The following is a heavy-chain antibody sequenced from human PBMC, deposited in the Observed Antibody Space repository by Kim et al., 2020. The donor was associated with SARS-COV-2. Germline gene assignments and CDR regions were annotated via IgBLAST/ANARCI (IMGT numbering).Heavy chain of an antibody. V-gene: IGHV3-30*18. CDR3: AKVRRCTDCYNYYSDGLDG. Sequence: GGSLRLSCAASGFTFSSYGMHWVRQAPGKGLEWVAVISDDGSDKYYTDSVKGRFTISRDNSKNTLYLQLNSLRAEDTAVYYCAKVRRCTDCYNYYSDGLDGWGQGTTVTVSS. CDR2: ISDDGSDK. J-gene: IGHJ6*02. CDR1: GFTFSSYG. D-gene: IGHD2-21*02.